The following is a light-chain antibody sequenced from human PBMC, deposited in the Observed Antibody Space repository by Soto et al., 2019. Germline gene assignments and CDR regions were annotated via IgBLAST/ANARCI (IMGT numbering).Light chain of an antibody. Sequence: QSVLTQPPSVSAAPGQTVTISCSGSSSNIGNNYVSWYQQLPGTAPKLLIYDNDKRPSGIPDRFSGSKSGTAATLGITGLQTGDEAHYYCGTWDSGLSPAVFGGGTKVTVL. J-gene: IGLJ3*02. CDR1: SSNIGNNY. CDR2: DND. V-gene: IGLV1-51*01. CDR3: GTWDSGLSPAV.